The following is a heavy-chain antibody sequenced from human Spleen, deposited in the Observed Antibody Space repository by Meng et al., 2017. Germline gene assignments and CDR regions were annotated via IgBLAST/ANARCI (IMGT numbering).Heavy chain of an antibody. J-gene: IGHJ6*02. CDR1: GYTFSGYY. V-gene: IGHV1-46*01. Sequence: ASVKVSCKASGYTFSGYYMHWVRQAPGQGLEWMGRINPSGGSTSYAQKFQGRVTMTRDTSTSTVYMELSSLRSEDTAVYYCARDLNGDYSSSYFGPGYYHYGMDVWGQGTTVTVSS. D-gene: IGHD6-13*01. CDR2: INPSGGST. CDR3: ARDLNGDYSSSYFGPGYYHYGMDV.